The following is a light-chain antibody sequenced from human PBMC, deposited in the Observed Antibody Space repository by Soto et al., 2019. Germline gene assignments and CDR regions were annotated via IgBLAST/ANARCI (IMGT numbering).Light chain of an antibody. J-gene: IGKJ5*01. CDR2: DAS. CDR3: QQRSNWPPIT. Sequence: EIVLTQSPATLSLSPGERATLSCRASQSVSSYLAWYQQKPGQAPRLLIYDASNRATGIPARFSGSGSGTDFTLTISRLEPEDFAVYYGQQRSNWPPITFGQGTRLEI. V-gene: IGKV3-11*01. CDR1: QSVSSY.